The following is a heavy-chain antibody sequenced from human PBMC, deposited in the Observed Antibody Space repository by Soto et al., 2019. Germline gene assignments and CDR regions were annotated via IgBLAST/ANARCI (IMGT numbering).Heavy chain of an antibody. Sequence: SETLSLTCTVSGGSISSYYWSWIRQPPGKGLEWIGYIYYSGSTNYNPSLKSRVTISVDTSKNQFSLKLSSVTAADTAVYYCARLLDTYYDILTGYTNWFDPWGQGTLVTVSS. CDR3: ARLLDTYYDILTGYTNWFDP. CDR2: IYYSGST. J-gene: IGHJ5*02. D-gene: IGHD3-9*01. V-gene: IGHV4-59*08. CDR1: GGSISSYY.